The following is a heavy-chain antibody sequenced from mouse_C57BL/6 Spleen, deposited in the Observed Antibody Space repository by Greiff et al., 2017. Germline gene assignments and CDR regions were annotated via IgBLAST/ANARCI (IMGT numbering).Heavy chain of an antibody. CDR2: INPNNGGT. V-gene: IGHV1-26*01. CDR3: ASYSNYPAWFAY. D-gene: IGHD2-5*01. Sequence: EVKLQQSGPELVKPGASVKISCKASGYTFTDYYMNWVKQSHGKSLEWIGDINPNNGGTSYNQKFKGKATLTVDKSSSTAYMELRSLTSEDSAVYYCASYSNYPAWFAYWGQGTLVTVSA. CDR1: GYTFTDYY. J-gene: IGHJ3*01.